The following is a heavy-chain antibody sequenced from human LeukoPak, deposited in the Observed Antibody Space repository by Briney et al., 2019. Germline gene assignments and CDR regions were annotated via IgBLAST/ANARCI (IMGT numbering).Heavy chain of an antibody. J-gene: IGHJ4*02. Sequence: SQTLSLTCTVSGGSISSGGYYWSWIRQHPGKGLEGVGYIYYSGSTYYNPYLKSRVTISVDTSQTQFSLKLSSVTAADTAVYSCAREGVGATGSYSWGQGTPVTVSS. D-gene: IGHD1-26*01. CDR3: AREGVGATGSYS. V-gene: IGHV4-31*03. CDR2: IYYSGST. CDR1: GGSISSGGYY.